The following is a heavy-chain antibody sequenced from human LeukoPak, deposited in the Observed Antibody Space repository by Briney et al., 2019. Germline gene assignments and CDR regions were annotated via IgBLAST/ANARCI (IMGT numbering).Heavy chain of an antibody. V-gene: IGHV1-2*02. Sequence: RASVTVSCKASRHTFTGYHMHWVRQAPGQGLEWMGWINLNSGGTKYAQKFQGRVTLTRDTSISTAYMELSSLRSDDTAVYYCARDRIVVAGYNWFDPWGQGTLVTVSS. D-gene: IGHD6-19*01. J-gene: IGHJ5*02. CDR3: ARDRIVVAGYNWFDP. CDR2: INLNSGGT. CDR1: RHTFTGYH.